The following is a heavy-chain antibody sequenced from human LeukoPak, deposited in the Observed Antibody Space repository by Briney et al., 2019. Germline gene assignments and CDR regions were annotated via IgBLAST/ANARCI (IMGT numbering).Heavy chain of an antibody. CDR1: GGTFGSSS. J-gene: IGHJ4*02. CDR3: ARGGSHSV. V-gene: IGHV1-69*04. CDR2: VIPIVNIT. D-gene: IGHD3-10*01. Sequence: RASVKVSCKTSGGTFGSSSLHWVRQAPGQGLEWMGRVIPIVNITNYAPKFRDRVTITADQSTGTGYIELKSLRSEDTAVYYCARGGSHSVWGEGTLVAVSS.